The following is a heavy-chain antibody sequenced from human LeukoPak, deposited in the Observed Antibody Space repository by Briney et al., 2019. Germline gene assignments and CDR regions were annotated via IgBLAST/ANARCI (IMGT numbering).Heavy chain of an antibody. D-gene: IGHD2-15*01. CDR2: ISYDGSNK. CDR1: GSTFSSYA. CDR3: ARSPGAYCSGGSCYSEQNWFDP. V-gene: IGHV3-30*04. J-gene: IGHJ5*02. Sequence: PGGSLRLSCAASGSTFSSYAMHWVRQAPGKGLEWVAVISYDGSNKYYADSVKGRFTISRDNSKNTLYLQMNSLRAEDTAVYYCARSPGAYCSGGSCYSEQNWFDPWGQGTLVTVSS.